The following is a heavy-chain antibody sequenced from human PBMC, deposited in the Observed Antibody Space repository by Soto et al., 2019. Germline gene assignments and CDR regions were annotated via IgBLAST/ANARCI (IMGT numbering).Heavy chain of an antibody. CDR3: ARVRQDIVVVVAATDY. Sequence: QVQLVESGGGLVKPGGSLRLSCAASGFTFSDYYMSWIRQAPGKGLEWVSYISSSSSYTNYADSVKGRFTISRDNAKNSLYRQMNSLRAEDTAVYYCARVRQDIVVVVAATDYWGQGTLVTVSS. J-gene: IGHJ4*02. V-gene: IGHV3-11*06. CDR1: GFTFSDYY. D-gene: IGHD2-15*01. CDR2: ISSSSSYT.